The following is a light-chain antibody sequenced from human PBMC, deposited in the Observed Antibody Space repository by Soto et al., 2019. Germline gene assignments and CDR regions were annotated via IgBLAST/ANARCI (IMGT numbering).Light chain of an antibody. J-gene: IGLJ3*02. CDR2: YDS. Sequence: SYELTQPPSVSVAPGKTARITCGGNNIGSKSVHWYQQKPGQAPVVVINYDSDRPSGIPERFSGSNSGNTATLTISRVEAGDEADYYCQVWDSSSDHWVFGGGTKLTFL. CDR3: QVWDSSSDHWV. CDR1: NIGSKS. V-gene: IGLV3-21*04.